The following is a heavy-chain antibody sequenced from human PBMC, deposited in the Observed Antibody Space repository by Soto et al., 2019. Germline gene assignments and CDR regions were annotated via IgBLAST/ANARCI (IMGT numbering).Heavy chain of an antibody. CDR1: GDSVSSNNAA. Sequence: QVQLQQSGPGLVKPSQTLSLTCAISGDSVSSNNAAWNWIRQSPSRGLEWLGRTYYRSRWYNNYAVSVKSRITVNPDTSKNQFSLQLTSVTPEDTAVYYCAGTTSHYWYYMDVWGKGTTVTVSS. CDR3: AGTTSHYWYYMDV. J-gene: IGHJ6*03. V-gene: IGHV6-1*01. CDR2: TYYRSRWYN. D-gene: IGHD1-7*01.